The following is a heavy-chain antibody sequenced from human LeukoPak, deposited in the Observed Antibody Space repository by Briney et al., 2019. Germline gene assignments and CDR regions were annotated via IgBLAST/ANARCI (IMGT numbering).Heavy chain of an antibody. J-gene: IGHJ4*02. CDR2: IRYDESNK. V-gene: IGHV3-30*02. CDR3: AKAYSNYGALYYFDY. D-gene: IGHD4-11*01. CDR1: GFTFSSYD. Sequence: GGSLRLSCAASGFTFSSYDMHWVRQAPGKGLEWVAFIRYDESNKYYANSVKGRFTISRDNSKNTLYLQMNSLRAEDTAVYYCAKAYSNYGALYYFDYWGQGTLVTVSS.